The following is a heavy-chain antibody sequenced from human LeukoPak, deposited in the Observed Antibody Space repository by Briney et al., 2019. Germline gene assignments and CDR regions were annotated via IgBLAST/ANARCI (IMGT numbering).Heavy chain of an antibody. CDR3: AKGQWVRAAAATGFDY. CDR1: GFTFSDFW. Sequence: GGSLRLSCAGSGFTFSDFWMTWVRQTPGKGLEWVANIKEDGTEKNLVDSVKGRFTISRDNTKNLLFLEMNNLRGDDTAIYYCAKGQWVRAAAATGFDYWGQGSLVTVSS. CDR2: IKEDGTEK. J-gene: IGHJ4*02. V-gene: IGHV3-7*01. D-gene: IGHD6-25*01.